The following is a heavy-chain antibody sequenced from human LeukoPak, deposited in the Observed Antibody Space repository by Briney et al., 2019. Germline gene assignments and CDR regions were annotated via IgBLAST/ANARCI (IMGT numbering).Heavy chain of an antibody. CDR1: GFTFSNYW. Sequence: PGGSLRLSCAASGFTFSNYWMRWVRQSPGKGPVWVARINIDGSYTSYADSVKGRFTISRDDAKNTLYLQMSSLRAEDTAVYYCARDFDAGGAPGDDFDYWGRGTLVTVSS. CDR3: ARDFDAGGAPGDDFDY. CDR2: INIDGSYT. V-gene: IGHV3-74*01. D-gene: IGHD1-26*01. J-gene: IGHJ4*02.